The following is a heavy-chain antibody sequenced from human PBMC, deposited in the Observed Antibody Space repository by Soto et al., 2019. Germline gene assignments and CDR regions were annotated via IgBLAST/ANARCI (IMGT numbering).Heavy chain of an antibody. CDR2: IYYSGST. J-gene: IGHJ6*02. CDR1: GGSISSYY. Sequence: GTLSLTCTVSGGSISSYYWSWIRQPPGKGLEWIGYIYYSGSTNYNPSLKSRVTISVDTSKNQFSLKLSSVTAADTAVYYCARDRGYSSSPMDVWGQGTTVTVSS. CDR3: ARDRGYSSSPMDV. D-gene: IGHD6-19*01. V-gene: IGHV4-59*01.